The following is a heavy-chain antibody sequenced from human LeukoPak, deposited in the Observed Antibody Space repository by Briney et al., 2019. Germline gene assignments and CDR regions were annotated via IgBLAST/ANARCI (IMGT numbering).Heavy chain of an antibody. V-gene: IGHV4-38-2*02. CDR2: IYHSGST. CDR3: ARGLRGQWLRFHGRNDQLDY. J-gene: IGHJ4*02. Sequence: KPSETLSLTCTVSGYSISSGYYWGWIRQPPGKGLEWIGSIYHSGSTYYNPSLKSRVTISVDTSKNQFSLKLSSVTAADTAVYYCARGLRGQWLRFHGRNDQLDYWGQGTLVTVSS. D-gene: IGHD5-12*01. CDR1: GYSISSGYY.